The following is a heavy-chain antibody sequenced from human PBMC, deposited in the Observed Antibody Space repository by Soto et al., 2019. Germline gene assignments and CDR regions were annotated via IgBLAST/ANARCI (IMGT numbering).Heavy chain of an antibody. V-gene: IGHV3-11*01. CDR2: ISGTGDTK. CDR3: AIGGGQIYYKGLDV. J-gene: IGHJ6*02. Sequence: GGSLRLSCAASGLFVSDYYFSWIRQAPGRGLECVAYISGTGDTKYYADSVKGRFTISRDNTKNSLYLQVNSLRAEDAAVYYCAIGGGQIYYKGLDVWGQGTTVTVS. D-gene: IGHD3-10*01. CDR1: GLFVSDYY.